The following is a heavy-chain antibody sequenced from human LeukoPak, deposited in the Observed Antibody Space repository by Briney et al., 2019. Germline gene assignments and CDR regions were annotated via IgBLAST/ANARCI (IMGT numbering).Heavy chain of an antibody. D-gene: IGHD3-22*01. Sequence: GGSLRLSCAASGFTFDDYAMHWVRQAPGKGLEWVSGISWNSGSIGYADSVKGRFTISRDNAKNSLYLQMNSLRAEDTALYYCAKDNSLTYYYDSSGYGHAFDIWGQGTMVTVSS. CDR3: AKDNSLTYYYDSSGYGHAFDI. CDR1: GFTFDDYA. V-gene: IGHV3-9*01. J-gene: IGHJ3*02. CDR2: ISWNSGSI.